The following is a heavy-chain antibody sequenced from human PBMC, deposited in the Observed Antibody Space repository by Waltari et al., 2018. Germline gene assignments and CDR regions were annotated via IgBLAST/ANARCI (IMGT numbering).Heavy chain of an antibody. Sequence: QLQLQESGPGLVKPSETLSLTCTVSGGSISSSRYYWGWIRQPPGKGLEWIGSIYYSGITYYNPSLKSRVTISVDTSKNQFSLKLSSVTAADTAVYYCARNYGSGSYDYYSMDVWGQGTTVTVSS. V-gene: IGHV4-39*01. CDR2: IYYSGIT. D-gene: IGHD3-10*01. CDR3: ARNYGSGSYDYYSMDV. CDR1: GGSISSSRYY. J-gene: IGHJ6*02.